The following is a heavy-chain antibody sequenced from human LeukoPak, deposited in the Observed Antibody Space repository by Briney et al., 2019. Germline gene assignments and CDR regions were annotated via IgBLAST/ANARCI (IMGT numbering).Heavy chain of an antibody. CDR2: IIPIFGTA. J-gene: IGHJ4*02. Sequence: SVKVSFKASGGTFSSYAISWVRQAPGQGLEWMGGIIPIFGTANYAQKFQGRVTITADESTSTAYMELSSLRSEDTAVYYCARARKVGATPPTPLDYWGQGTLVTVSS. D-gene: IGHD1-26*01. CDR3: ARARKVGATPPTPLDY. CDR1: GGTFSSYA. V-gene: IGHV1-69*13.